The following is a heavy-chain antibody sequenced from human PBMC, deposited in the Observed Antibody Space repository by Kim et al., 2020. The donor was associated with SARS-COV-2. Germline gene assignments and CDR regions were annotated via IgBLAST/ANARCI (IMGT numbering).Heavy chain of an antibody. CDR2: IYYSGST. CDR1: GGSISSYY. Sequence: SETLSLTCTVSGGSISSYYWSWIRQPPGKGLEWIGDIYYSGSTNYNPSLKSRVTISVDTSKNQFSLKLSSVTAADTAVYYCASHYGDYEYYFDYWGQGTLVTVSS. J-gene: IGHJ4*02. V-gene: IGHV4-59*01. CDR3: ASHYGDYEYYFDY. D-gene: IGHD4-17*01.